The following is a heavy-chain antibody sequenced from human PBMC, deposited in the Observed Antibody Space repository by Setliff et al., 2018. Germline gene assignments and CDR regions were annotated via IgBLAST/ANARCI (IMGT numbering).Heavy chain of an antibody. J-gene: IGHJ1*01. Sequence: GESLKISCRSSGYSFTTYWIGWVRQMPGKGLEWMGIIYPADSDTRYSPSFQGQVSISVDKSISTAYLQWTSLKASDTAMYYCARRGDGYNYTPYWGQGTLVTVSS. CDR1: GYSFTTYW. CDR3: ARRGDGYNYTPY. V-gene: IGHV5-51*01. D-gene: IGHD5-12*01. CDR2: IYPADSDT.